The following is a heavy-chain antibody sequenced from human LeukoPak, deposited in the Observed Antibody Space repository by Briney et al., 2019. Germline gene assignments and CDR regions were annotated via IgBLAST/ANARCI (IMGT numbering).Heavy chain of an antibody. CDR2: IYYSGST. CDR3: ASASSPRPLLMLHDY. J-gene: IGHJ4*02. V-gene: IGHV4-59*01. CDR1: GGSISSYY. Sequence: KPSETLPLTCTVSGGSISSYYWSWIRQPPGKGLEWIGYIYYSGSTNYNPSLKSRVTISVDTSKNQFSLKLSSVTAADTAVYYCASASSPRPLLMLHDYWGQGTLVTVSS. D-gene: IGHD3-10*01.